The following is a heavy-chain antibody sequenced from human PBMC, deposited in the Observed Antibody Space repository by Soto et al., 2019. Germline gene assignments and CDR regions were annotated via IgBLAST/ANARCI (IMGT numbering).Heavy chain of an antibody. D-gene: IGHD2-15*01. V-gene: IGHV1-69*06. CDR1: GGTFSSYA. CDR2: IIPIFGTA. J-gene: IGHJ6*02. Sequence: SVKVSCKASGGTFSSYAISRVRQAPGQGPGQGLEWMGGIIPIFGTANYAQKFQGRVTITADKSTSTAYMELSSLRSEDTAVYYCARAAQTYYYYYGMDVWGQGTTVTVSS. CDR3: ARAAQTYYYYYGMDV.